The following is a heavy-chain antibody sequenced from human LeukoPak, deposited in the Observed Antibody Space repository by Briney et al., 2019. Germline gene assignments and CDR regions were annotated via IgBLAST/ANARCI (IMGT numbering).Heavy chain of an antibody. CDR1: GFTFNQAW. Sequence: PGGSLRLSCEASGFTFNQAWMNWVRQAPGKGLEWVGRIKNHGGTADHAAPVKGRFTVSRDDSKNTLYLQMNSLKSEDTAMYYCTTGWTSAPHDGYWGQGTLVTVSS. V-gene: IGHV3-15*07. J-gene: IGHJ4*01. D-gene: IGHD1-1*01. CDR3: TTGWTSAPHDGY. CDR2: IKNHGGTA.